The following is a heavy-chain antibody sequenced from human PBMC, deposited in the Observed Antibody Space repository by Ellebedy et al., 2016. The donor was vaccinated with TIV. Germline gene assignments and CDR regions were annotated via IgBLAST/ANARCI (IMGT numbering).Heavy chain of an antibody. CDR2: IKQDGSDK. Sequence: GESLKISCTASGFTFTSYWMSWVRQAPGKGLECVADIKQDGSDKNYVDSAKGRFIISRDNAKNSLYLEMNSLRAEDTAVYYCARGTAMAVWGQGTTITVS. CDR1: GFTFTSYW. V-gene: IGHV3-7*03. CDR3: ARGTAMAV. J-gene: IGHJ6*02.